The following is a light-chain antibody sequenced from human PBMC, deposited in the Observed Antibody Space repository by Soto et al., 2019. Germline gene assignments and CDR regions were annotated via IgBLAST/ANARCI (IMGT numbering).Light chain of an antibody. CDR1: QSVSNNY. J-gene: IGKJ1*01. V-gene: IGKV3D-20*02. Sequence: EIVLTQSAGTLSLSPGERATLSCRASQSVSNNYLAWYQQKPGQAPRLLIYGASNRATGIPDRFSGSGSGTDFTLTISSLEPEDFAVYYCQQRSNWPTFGQGTKVDI. CDR2: GAS. CDR3: QQRSNWPT.